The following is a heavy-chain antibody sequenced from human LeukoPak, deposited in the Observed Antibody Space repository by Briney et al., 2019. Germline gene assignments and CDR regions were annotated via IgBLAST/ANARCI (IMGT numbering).Heavy chain of an antibody. D-gene: IGHD6-13*01. CDR1: GFTFSSYS. Sequence: GGSLRLSCAASGFTFSSYSMNWVRQAPGKGLEWVSSISSSSSYIYYADSVKGRFTISRDNSKNTLYLQMNSLRAEDTAVYYCAKDDEQHRRRFDPWGQGTLVTVSS. V-gene: IGHV3-21*01. CDR2: ISSSSSYI. CDR3: AKDDEQHRRRFDP. J-gene: IGHJ5*02.